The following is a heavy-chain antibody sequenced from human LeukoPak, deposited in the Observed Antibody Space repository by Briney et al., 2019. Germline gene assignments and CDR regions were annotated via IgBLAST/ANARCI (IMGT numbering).Heavy chain of an antibody. V-gene: IGHV4-39*07. CDR3: ARTHYGSGSTYYYYGMDV. CDR1: GGSISSSSYY. CDR2: IYYSGST. D-gene: IGHD3-10*01. Sequence: SETLSLTCTVSGGSISSSSYYWGWIRQPPGKGLEWIGSIYYSGSTYYNPSLKSRVTISVDTSKNQFSLKLSSVTAADTAVYYCARTHYGSGSTYYYYGMDVCGQGTTVTVPS. J-gene: IGHJ6*02.